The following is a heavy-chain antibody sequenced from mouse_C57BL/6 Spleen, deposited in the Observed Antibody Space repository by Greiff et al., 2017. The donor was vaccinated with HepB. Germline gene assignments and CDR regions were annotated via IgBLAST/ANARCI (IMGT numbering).Heavy chain of an antibody. Sequence: QVQLKESGPGILQSSQTLSLTCSFSGFSLSTSGMGVSWIRQPSGKGLEWLAHIYWDDDKRYNPSLKSRLTISKDTSRNQVFLKITSVDTADTATYYCARRTDPITTVVATSYYYAMDYWGQGTSVTVSS. CDR2: IYWDDDK. D-gene: IGHD1-1*01. V-gene: IGHV8-12*01. CDR3: ARRTDPITTVVATSYYYAMDY. CDR1: GFSLSTSGMG. J-gene: IGHJ4*01.